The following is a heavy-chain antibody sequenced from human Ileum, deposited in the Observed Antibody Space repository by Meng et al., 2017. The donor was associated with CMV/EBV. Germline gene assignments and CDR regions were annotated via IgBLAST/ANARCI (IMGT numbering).Heavy chain of an antibody. CDR1: YTFPGYY. V-gene: IGHV1-2*02. Sequence: YTFPGYYMHWVRQAPGQGLEWMGWINPNSGGTNYAQKFQGRVTMTRDTSISTAYMELSRLRSDDTAVYYCARETPYCSSTSCYIWFDPWGQGTLVTVSS. CDR3: ARETPYCSSTSCYIWFDP. J-gene: IGHJ5*02. CDR2: INPNSGGT. D-gene: IGHD2-2*02.